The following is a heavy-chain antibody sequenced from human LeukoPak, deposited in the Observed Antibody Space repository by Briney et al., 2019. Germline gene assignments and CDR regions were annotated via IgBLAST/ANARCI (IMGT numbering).Heavy chain of an antibody. CDR3: AKEGAALLEPGHYFDY. CDR2: ISYDGSNK. Sequence: GGSLRLSCAASGFTFSSYWMNWARQAPGKGLEWVAVISYDGSNKYYADSVKGRFTISRDNSKNTLYLQMNSLRAEDTAVYYCAKEGAALLEPGHYFDYWGQGTLVTVSS. V-gene: IGHV3-30*18. D-gene: IGHD6-6*01. CDR1: GFTFSSYW. J-gene: IGHJ4*02.